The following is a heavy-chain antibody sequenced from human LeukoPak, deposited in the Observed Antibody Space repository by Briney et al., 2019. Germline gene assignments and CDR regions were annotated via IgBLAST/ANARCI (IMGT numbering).Heavy chain of an antibody. V-gene: IGHV5-51*01. CDR1: GYSFTSYW. J-gene: IGHJ4*02. CDR2: IYPGDSDT. Sequence: GESLKISCKGSGYSFTSYWIGWVCQMPGKGLEWMGIIYPGDSDTRYSPSFQGQVTISADKSISTAYLQWSSLKASDTAMYYCARQTHIVVVTATYDYWGQGTLVTVSS. D-gene: IGHD2-21*02. CDR3: ARQTHIVVVTATYDY.